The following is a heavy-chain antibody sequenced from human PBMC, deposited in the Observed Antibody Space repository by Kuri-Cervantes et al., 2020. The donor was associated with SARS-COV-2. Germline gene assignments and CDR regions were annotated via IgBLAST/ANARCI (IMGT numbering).Heavy chain of an antibody. V-gene: IGHV4-59*01. CDR1: GGSISSYN. D-gene: IGHD6-19*01. CDR3: ARHPTGSCGWYSSDAFDI. CDR2: IYYSGSA. J-gene: IGHJ3*02. Sequence: SETLSLTCTVSGGSISSYNWSWIRQLPGKGLEWIGYIYYSGSASYNASLKSRVTISVDTPKNQFSLKLSSVTAADTGVYYCARHPTGSCGWYSSDAFDIWGQGTMVTVSS.